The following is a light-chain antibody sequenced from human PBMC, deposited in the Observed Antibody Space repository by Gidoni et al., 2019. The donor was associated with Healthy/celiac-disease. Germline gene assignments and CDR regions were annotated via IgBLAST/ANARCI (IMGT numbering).Light chain of an antibody. CDR1: QSISSY. CDR2: AAS. CDR3: QQSYRTPRT. J-gene: IGKJ2*01. V-gene: IGKV1-39*01. Sequence: DIPMTHPPSPRSASLGDRVTTPCRASQSISSYLNWYQQKPGKAPKLLIYAASRRQSGVPSRFSGSGSGTDFTLTISSLQPEDFATYYCQQSYRTPRTFGQGTKLEIK.